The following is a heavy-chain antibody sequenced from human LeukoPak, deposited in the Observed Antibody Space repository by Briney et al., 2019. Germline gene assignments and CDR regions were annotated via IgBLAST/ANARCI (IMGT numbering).Heavy chain of an antibody. CDR1: GGSISSYY. J-gene: IGHJ4*02. Sequence: SETLSLTFTVSGGSISSYYWSWIRQPPGKGLEWIGNIYYSGSTNYNPSLKSRVTISVDTSKNQCSLKLSSVTAADTAVYYCAREDALGRGFDYWGQGTLVTVSS. D-gene: IGHD2-2*01. V-gene: IGHV4-59*01. CDR2: IYYSGST. CDR3: AREDALGRGFDY.